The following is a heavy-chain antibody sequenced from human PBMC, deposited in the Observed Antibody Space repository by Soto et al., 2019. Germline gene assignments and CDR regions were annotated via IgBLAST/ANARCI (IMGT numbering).Heavy chain of an antibody. D-gene: IGHD3-10*01. CDR2: MNPNSGNT. Sequence: QVQLVQSGAEVKKPGASVKVSCKASGYTFTSYDINWVRQATGQGLEWMGWMNPNSGNTGYAQKFQGRVTMTRNTSISTADMELSSLRSEDTAVYYCARGPTITMVRGVIISYYYYGMDVWGQGTTVTVSS. CDR1: GYTFTSYD. CDR3: ARGPTITMVRGVIISYYYYGMDV. J-gene: IGHJ6*02. V-gene: IGHV1-8*01.